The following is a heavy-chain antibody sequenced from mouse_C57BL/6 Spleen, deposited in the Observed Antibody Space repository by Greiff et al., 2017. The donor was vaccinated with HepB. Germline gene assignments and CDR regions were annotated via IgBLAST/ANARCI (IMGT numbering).Heavy chain of an antibody. Sequence: VQVVESGPELVKPGASVKISCKASGYAFSSSWMNWVKQRPGKGLEWIGRIYPGDGDTNYNGKFKGKATLTADKSTSTAYMQLSSLTSEDSAVYFCAAPHSNYFFDYWGQGTTLTVSS. V-gene: IGHV1-82*01. CDR2: IYPGDGDT. D-gene: IGHD2-5*01. CDR1: GYAFSSSW. J-gene: IGHJ2*01. CDR3: AAPHSNYFFDY.